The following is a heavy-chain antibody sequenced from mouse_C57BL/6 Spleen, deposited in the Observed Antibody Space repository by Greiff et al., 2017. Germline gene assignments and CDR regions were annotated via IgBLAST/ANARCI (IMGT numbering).Heavy chain of an antibody. CDR2: INPNNGGT. CDR3: AEITGNGHYYAMDY. J-gene: IGHJ4*01. Sequence: EVQLQQSGPELVKPGASVKMSCKASGYTFTDYNMNWVKQSHGKSLEWIGYINPNNGGTSYNQKFKGKATLTVNKSSSTAYMELRSLTSEDSAVYYCAEITGNGHYYAMDYWGQGTSVTVSS. V-gene: IGHV1-22*01. CDR1: GYTFTDYN. D-gene: IGHD2-1*01.